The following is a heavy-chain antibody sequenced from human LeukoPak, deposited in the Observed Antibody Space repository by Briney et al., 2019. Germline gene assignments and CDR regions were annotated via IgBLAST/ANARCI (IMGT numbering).Heavy chain of an antibody. Sequence: GGSLRLSCAASGFTFSSYSMHWVRQGPGKGLVWVSRIKTDGTTTNYADSVKGRFTISRDNAKNALYLQMNSLRAEDTAVYYCARDNEWLLYDYWGQGTLVTVSS. J-gene: IGHJ4*02. CDR2: IKTDGTTT. CDR3: ARDNEWLLYDY. V-gene: IGHV3-74*01. CDR1: GFTFSSYS. D-gene: IGHD3-3*01.